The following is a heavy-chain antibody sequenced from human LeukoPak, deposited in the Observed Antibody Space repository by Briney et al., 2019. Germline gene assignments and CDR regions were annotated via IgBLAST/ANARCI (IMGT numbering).Heavy chain of an antibody. Sequence: ASVKVSCKASGGTFSSYAISWVRQAPGQGLEWMGGIIPIFGTANYAQKFQGRVTITTDESTSTAYMELSSLRSEDTAVYYCARSVVPAAMLYTPPGYWGQGTLVTVSS. CDR2: IIPIFGTA. V-gene: IGHV1-69*05. CDR3: ARSVVPAAMLYTPPGY. J-gene: IGHJ4*02. CDR1: GGTFSSYA. D-gene: IGHD2-2*01.